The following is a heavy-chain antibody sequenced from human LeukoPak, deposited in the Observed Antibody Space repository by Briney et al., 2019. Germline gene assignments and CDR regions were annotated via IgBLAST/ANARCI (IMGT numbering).Heavy chain of an antibody. CDR3: ARDTYYYDSSGYYYPGGCDY. CDR1: GFTFSSYS. J-gene: IGHJ4*02. Sequence: GGSLRLSCAASGFTFSSYSMNWVRQAPGKGLEWVSSISSNSSYIYYADSVKGRFTISRDNAKNSLYLQMNSLRAEDTDVYYCARDTYYYDSSGYYYPGGCDYWGQGTLVTVSS. V-gene: IGHV3-21*01. D-gene: IGHD3-22*01. CDR2: ISSNSSYI.